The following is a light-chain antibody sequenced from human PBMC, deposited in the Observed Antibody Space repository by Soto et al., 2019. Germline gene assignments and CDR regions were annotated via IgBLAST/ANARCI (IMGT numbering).Light chain of an antibody. J-gene: IGKJ1*01. CDR1: QSVSSY. Sequence: EIVLTQSPATLSLSPGERATLSCRASQSVSSYLAWYQQKPGQAPRLLIYDASNRATGIPARFSGSRSGTDFTLTISSLEPEDFAFYYCQQCSNWPKTFGQGTKVEIK. V-gene: IGKV3-11*01. CDR3: QQCSNWPKT. CDR2: DAS.